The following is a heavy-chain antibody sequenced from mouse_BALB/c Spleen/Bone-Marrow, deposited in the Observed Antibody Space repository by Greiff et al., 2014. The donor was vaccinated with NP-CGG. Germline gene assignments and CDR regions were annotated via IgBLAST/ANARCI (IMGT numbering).Heavy chain of an antibody. V-gene: IGHV3-1*02. J-gene: IGHJ4*01. Sequence: EVQLQQSGPDLVKPSQSLSLTCTVTGYSITSGYSWHWIRQFPGNKLEWMGYIHFTGSTNYIPSLGSRISFTRDTSKNQFFLQLNSVTTEDTATYYCARWRGATDYALDYWGQGTSVTVSS. CDR2: IHFTGST. CDR1: GYSITSGYS. CDR3: ARWRGATDYALDY. D-gene: IGHD3-1*01.